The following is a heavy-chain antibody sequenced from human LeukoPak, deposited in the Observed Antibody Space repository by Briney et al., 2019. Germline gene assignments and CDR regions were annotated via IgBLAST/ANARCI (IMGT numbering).Heavy chain of an antibody. CDR2: INPSGGFT. V-gene: IGHV1-46*01. D-gene: IGHD1-26*01. J-gene: IGHJ3*01. Sequence: GASVKVSCKASGYSYISYYVQWVRQAPGQGLEWMGVINPSGGFTKYAQKFQGRVTMTRDTSTSTVYMELSSLRSDDTAVYYCARDKKVGAGNVFDFWGHGTMVTVSS. CDR1: GYSYISYY. CDR3: ARDKKVGAGNVFDF.